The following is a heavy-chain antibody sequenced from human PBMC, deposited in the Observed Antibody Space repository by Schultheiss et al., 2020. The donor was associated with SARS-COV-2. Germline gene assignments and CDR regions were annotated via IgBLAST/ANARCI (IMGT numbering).Heavy chain of an antibody. V-gene: IGHV1-18*01. J-gene: IGHJ6*02. Sequence: ASVKVSCKASGYTFTSYGISWVRQAPGQGLEWMGWISAYNGNTNYAQKLQGRVTMTTDTSTSTAYMELRSLRSDDTAVYYCAREDTAMGMGYAMDVWGQGTTVTVSS. CDR2: ISAYNGNT. CDR3: AREDTAMGMGYAMDV. D-gene: IGHD5-18*01. CDR1: GYTFTSYG.